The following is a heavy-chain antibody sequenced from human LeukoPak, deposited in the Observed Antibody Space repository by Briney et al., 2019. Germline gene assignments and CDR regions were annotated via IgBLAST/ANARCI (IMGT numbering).Heavy chain of an antibody. Sequence: GRSLRLSCVGSGFSLDDYAMHWVRQVPGKGLEWVSSISWDSSNAAYADSEKGRFTISRDNAKNSLYLQMNSLRPEDTAFYYCIKDMGFDLLKDAFHIWGQGTLVTVSS. D-gene: IGHD3-9*01. CDR2: ISWDSSNA. J-gene: IGHJ3*02. CDR1: GFSLDDYA. CDR3: IKDMGFDLLKDAFHI. V-gene: IGHV3-9*01.